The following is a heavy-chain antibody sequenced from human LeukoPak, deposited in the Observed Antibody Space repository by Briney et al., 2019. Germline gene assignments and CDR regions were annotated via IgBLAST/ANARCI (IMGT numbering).Heavy chain of an antibody. J-gene: IGHJ4*02. CDR2: INSDGSST. V-gene: IGHV3-74*01. D-gene: IGHD3-10*01. Sequence: GGSLRLSCAASGFTFSSYWMHWVRQAPGKGLVWVSRINSDGSSTSYADSVKGRFTISRDNSKNTLYLQMNSLRAEDTAVYYCARDRGVAYYFDYWGQGPLVTVSS. CDR1: GFTFSSYW. CDR3: ARDRGVAYYFDY.